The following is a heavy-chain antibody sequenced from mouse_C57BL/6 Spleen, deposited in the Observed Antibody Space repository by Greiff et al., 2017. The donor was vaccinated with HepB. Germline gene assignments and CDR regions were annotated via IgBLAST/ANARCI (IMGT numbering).Heavy chain of an antibody. Sequence: QVQLQQSGPELVKPGASVKISCKASGYTFTDYYINWVKQRPGQGLAWIGWIYPGSGNTKYNEKFKGKATLTVDTSSSTAYMQLSSLTSEDSAVYFCARGVYYGSSPYFDYWGQGTTLTVSS. D-gene: IGHD1-1*01. CDR2: IYPGSGNT. J-gene: IGHJ2*01. V-gene: IGHV1-84*01. CDR1: GYTFTDYY. CDR3: ARGVYYGSSPYFDY.